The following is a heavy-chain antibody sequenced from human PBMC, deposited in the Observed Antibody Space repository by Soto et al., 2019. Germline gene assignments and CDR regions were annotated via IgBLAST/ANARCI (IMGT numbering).Heavy chain of an antibody. V-gene: IGHV1-3*01. Sequence: ASVKVSCKASGYTFTGYAMHWVRQAPGQRLEWMGWINAGNGNTKYSQKFQGRVTITRDTSASTAYMELNSLRAEDTAVYYCARTEGYCISTSCYVPIWVMDVWGQGTTVTVSS. CDR1: GYTFTGYA. D-gene: IGHD2-2*01. CDR2: INAGNGNT. CDR3: ARTEGYCISTSCYVPIWVMDV. J-gene: IGHJ6*02.